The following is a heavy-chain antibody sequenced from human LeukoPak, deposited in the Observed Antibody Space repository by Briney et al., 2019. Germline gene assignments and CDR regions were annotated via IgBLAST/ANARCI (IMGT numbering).Heavy chain of an antibody. J-gene: IGHJ4*02. CDR2: ISTSGGNT. D-gene: IGHD5-24*01. CDR1: GFTFSNYA. Sequence: PGGSLRLSCAASGFTFSNYAMTWVRQAPGKGLEWVSAISTSGGNTYYADSVKGRFTISRDNSKNTLYLQMTSLRVDDTAVYYCATPPHLDGSTFVDYWGQGTLVTVSS. CDR3: ATPPHLDGSTFVDY. V-gene: IGHV3-23*01.